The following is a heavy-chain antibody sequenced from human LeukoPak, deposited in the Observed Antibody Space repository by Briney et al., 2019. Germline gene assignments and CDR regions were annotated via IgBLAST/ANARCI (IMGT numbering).Heavy chain of an antibody. D-gene: IGHD2-2*01. J-gene: IGHJ3*02. CDR3: ATSRVVPAAMGVRDAFDI. CDR2: FYPEDGET. V-gene: IGHV1-24*01. CDR1: GYTLTELS. Sequence: ASVTVSCKVSGYTLTELSMHWVRQAPGKGLEWMGGFYPEDGETIYAQKFQGRVTMTEDTSTDTAYMELSSLRSEDTAVYYCATSRVVPAAMGVRDAFDIWGQGTMVTVSS.